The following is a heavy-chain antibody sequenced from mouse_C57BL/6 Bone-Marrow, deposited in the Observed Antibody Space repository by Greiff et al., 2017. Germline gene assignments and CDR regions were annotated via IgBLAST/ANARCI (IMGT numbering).Heavy chain of an antibody. J-gene: IGHJ4*01. Sequence: VQLQQSGAELMKPGASVKLSCKATGYTFTGYWIEWVQQRPGHGLEWIGEILPGSGSTNYNEKFKGKATFTTDTSSNTAYMQLSSLTTEDSAIYYCESSRNYEAMDYWGQGTAVTVSA. V-gene: IGHV1-9*01. CDR1: GYTFTGYW. CDR2: ILPGSGST. D-gene: IGHD2-1*01. CDR3: ESSRNYEAMDY.